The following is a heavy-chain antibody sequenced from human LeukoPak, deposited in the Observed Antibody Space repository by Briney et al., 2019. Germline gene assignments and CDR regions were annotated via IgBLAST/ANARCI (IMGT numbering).Heavy chain of an antibody. D-gene: IGHD4-17*01. Sequence: SETLSLTCTVSGGSISSSSYYWGWIRRPPGKGLEWIGSIYYSGSTYYNPSLKSRVTISVDTSKNQFSLKLSSVTAADTAVYYCARTTVTTKSPLFDYWGQGTLVTVSS. CDR2: IYYSGST. V-gene: IGHV4-39*01. CDR1: GGSISSSSYY. J-gene: IGHJ4*02. CDR3: ARTTVTTKSPLFDY.